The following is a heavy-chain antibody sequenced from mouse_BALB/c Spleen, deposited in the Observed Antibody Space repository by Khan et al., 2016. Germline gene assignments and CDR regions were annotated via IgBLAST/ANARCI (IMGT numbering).Heavy chain of an antibody. CDR2: ILPGSGDT. V-gene: IGHV1-9*01. CDR1: GYTFSTHW. Sequence: QVRLQQSGTELMKPGASVKISCKATGYTFSTHWIEWVKQRPGHGLEWIGEILPGSGDTNYNEKFKGKATITADTSSNTAYMQLSSLTSEDSAAYYGARGGLDYWGQGISVTVSS. CDR3: ARGGLDY. J-gene: IGHJ4*01.